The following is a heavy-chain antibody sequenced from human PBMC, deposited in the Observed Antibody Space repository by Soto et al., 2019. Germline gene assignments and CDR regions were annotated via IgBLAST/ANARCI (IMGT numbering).Heavy chain of an antibody. CDR3: DTDLGRRSSACFDY. CDR2: IKSNDDGGTT. J-gene: IGHJ4*02. Sequence: EVQLVESGGDLVKPGGSLRISCTASGFTFTNAWMTWVRQVPGKGLEWVGRIKSNDDGGTTDYPAPVKGSFTISRDESRNTVYLETNSRKTADTAVYYGDTDLGRRSSACFDYWGQGTLVPVSS. V-gene: IGHV3-15*01. CDR1: GFTFTNAW.